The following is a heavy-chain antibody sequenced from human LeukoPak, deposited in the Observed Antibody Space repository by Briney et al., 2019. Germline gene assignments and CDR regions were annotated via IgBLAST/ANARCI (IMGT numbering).Heavy chain of an antibody. D-gene: IGHD6-6*01. CDR3: AGEMYSCLSTPYSYYFIDV. J-gene: IGHJ6*03. V-gene: IGHV4-4*07. CDR2: IYTTGAT. CDR1: GGSIRRYS. Sequence: PSQTLSLTSTVSGGSIRRYSSSCVRQPARKGLEWVGRIYTTGATKNTPPLTSLVTMSVDTPKNPISLQSSPLTAAGTAAYYCAGEMYSCLSTPYSYYFIDVWGKGTTGTVSS.